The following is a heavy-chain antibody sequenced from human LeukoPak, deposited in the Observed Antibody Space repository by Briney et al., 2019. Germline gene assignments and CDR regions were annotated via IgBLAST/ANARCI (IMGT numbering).Heavy chain of an antibody. Sequence: ASVKVSRKASGYTFTGYHIHWVRQAPGQGLEWMGWINPNSGGTNYAQKFQGRVTMTRDTSISTAYIELNRLRSDDTAVYYCARGYCTGDICSGAWFDPWGRGTLVTVSS. V-gene: IGHV1-2*02. CDR3: ARGYCTGDICSGAWFDP. J-gene: IGHJ5*02. CDR2: INPNSGGT. D-gene: IGHD2-15*01. CDR1: GYTFTGYH.